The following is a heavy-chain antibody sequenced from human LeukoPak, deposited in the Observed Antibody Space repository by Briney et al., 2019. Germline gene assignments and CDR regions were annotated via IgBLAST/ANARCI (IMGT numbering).Heavy chain of an antibody. CDR2: ITYDGGKK. J-gene: IGHJ4*02. V-gene: IGHV3-30*03. CDR1: GFTVSSNY. CDR3: VRNRNLKMTSTGILGN. D-gene: IGHD3-3*02. Sequence: GGSLRLSCAASGFTVSSNYMSWVRQAPGKGLEWVALITYDGGKKDYADSVKGRFTISRDNSRDTLYLQMNSLTVDDTAVYYCVRNRNLKMTSTGILGNWGLGTLVIVSS.